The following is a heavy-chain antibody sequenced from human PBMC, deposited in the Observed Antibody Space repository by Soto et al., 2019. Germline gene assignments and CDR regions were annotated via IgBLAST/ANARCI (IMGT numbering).Heavy chain of an antibody. V-gene: IGHV4-59*01. CDR3: AREQWRGGMDV. Sequence: SETLSLTCTVSGGSISSYYWSWIRQPPGKGLEWIGYIYYSGSTNYNPSLKSRVTISVDTSKNQFSLKLSSVTAADTAVYYCAREQWRGGMDVWGQGXTVTVYS. D-gene: IGHD6-19*01. CDR1: GGSISSYY. J-gene: IGHJ6*02. CDR2: IYYSGST.